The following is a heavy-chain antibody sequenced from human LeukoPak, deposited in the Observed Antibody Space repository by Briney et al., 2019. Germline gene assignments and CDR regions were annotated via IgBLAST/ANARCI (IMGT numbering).Heavy chain of an antibody. Sequence: TSETLSLTCAVYGGSFSGYYWSWIRQPPGKGLEWIGEINHSGSTNYNPSLKSRVTISVDTSKNQFSLKLSSVTAADTAVYYCARGLSRSGSNPAGWFDPWGQGTLVTVSS. J-gene: IGHJ5*02. D-gene: IGHD1-26*01. CDR1: GGSFSGYY. V-gene: IGHV4-34*01. CDR2: INHSGST. CDR3: ARGLSRSGSNPAGWFDP.